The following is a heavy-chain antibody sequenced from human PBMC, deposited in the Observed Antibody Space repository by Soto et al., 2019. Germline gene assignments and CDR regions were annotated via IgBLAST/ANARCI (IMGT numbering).Heavy chain of an antibody. CDR1: GYTFTSYG. CDR2: ISTYNGNT. CDR3: ASFVDTAMDVDY. J-gene: IGHJ4*02. D-gene: IGHD5-18*01. V-gene: IGHV1-18*01. Sequence: ASVKVSCKASGYTFTSYGINLVRQAPGQGLEWMGWISTYNGNTNYAQKLQGRVTMTTDTSTSTAYMELRSLRSDDTAVYYCASFVDTAMDVDYWGQGTLVTVSS.